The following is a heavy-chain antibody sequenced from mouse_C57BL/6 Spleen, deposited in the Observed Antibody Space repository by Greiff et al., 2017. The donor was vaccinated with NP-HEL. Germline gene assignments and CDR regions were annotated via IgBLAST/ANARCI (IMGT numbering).Heavy chain of an antibody. V-gene: IGHV1-52*01. D-gene: IGHD2-12*01. Sequence: QVQLQQPGAELVRPGSSVKLSCKASGYTFTSYWMHWVKQRPIQGLEWIGNIDPSDSETHYNQKFKDKATLSVDKSSSTAYMQLSSLTSEDSAVYDCARHYSSAYWYFDVWGTGTTVTVSS. CDR3: ARHYSSAYWYFDV. CDR1: GYTFTSYW. CDR2: IDPSDSET. J-gene: IGHJ1*03.